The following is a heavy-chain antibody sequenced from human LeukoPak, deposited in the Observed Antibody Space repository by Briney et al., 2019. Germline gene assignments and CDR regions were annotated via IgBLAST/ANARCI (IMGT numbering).Heavy chain of an antibody. J-gene: IGHJ4*02. V-gene: IGHV4-61*01. CDR2: IYYSGST. Sequence: SETLSLTCTVSGGSVSSGSYYWSWIRQPPGKGLEWIGYIYYSGSTNYNPSLKSRVTISVDTSKNQFPLKLSSVTAADTAVYYCAREPLYGDYVLDYWGQGTLVTVSS. CDR1: GGSVSSGSYY. D-gene: IGHD4-17*01. CDR3: AREPLYGDYVLDY.